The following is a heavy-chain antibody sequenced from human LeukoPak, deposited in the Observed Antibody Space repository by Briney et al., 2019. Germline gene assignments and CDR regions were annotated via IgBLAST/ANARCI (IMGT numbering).Heavy chain of an antibody. J-gene: IGHJ3*02. V-gene: IGHV1-18*01. Sequence: ASVKVSCKASGYTFTTYNINWVRQAPGQGLEWMGWISGYNGNTNYAQKLQGRVTMTTDTSTSTAYMELRSLKSDDPAVYYCASLKNYYDSSGYLVTDAFDIWGQGTMVPVSS. CDR2: ISGYNGNT. CDR3: ASLKNYYDSSGYLVTDAFDI. D-gene: IGHD3-22*01. CDR1: GYTFTTYN.